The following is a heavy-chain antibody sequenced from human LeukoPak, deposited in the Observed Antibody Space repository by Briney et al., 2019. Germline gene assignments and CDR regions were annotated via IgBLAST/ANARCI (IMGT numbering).Heavy chain of an antibody. J-gene: IGHJ4*02. Sequence: GGSLRLSCAASGFTFSSYWMHWVRQAPGKGLVWVSRINSDGSSTSYADSVKGRFTISRDNAKNTLYLQMNSLRAEDAAVYYCASDRIFYYDNSGYYEIDYWGQGTLVTVSS. CDR1: GFTFSSYW. CDR3: ASDRIFYYDNSGYYEIDY. D-gene: IGHD3-22*01. V-gene: IGHV3-74*01. CDR2: INSDGSST.